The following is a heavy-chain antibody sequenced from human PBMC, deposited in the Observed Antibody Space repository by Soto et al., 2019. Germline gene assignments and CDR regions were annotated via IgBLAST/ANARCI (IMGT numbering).Heavy chain of an antibody. V-gene: IGHV5-51*01. CDR1: GYSFTSYW. CDR2: IYPGDSDT. Sequence: PVESLKISCKGSGYSFTSYWIGWVRQMPGKGLEWMGIIYPGDSDTRYSPSFQGQVTISADKSISTAYLQWSSLKASDTAMYYCARRGYCSGGSCYFGPWFDPWGQGTLVTVSS. CDR3: ARRGYCSGGSCYFGPWFDP. D-gene: IGHD2-15*01. J-gene: IGHJ5*02.